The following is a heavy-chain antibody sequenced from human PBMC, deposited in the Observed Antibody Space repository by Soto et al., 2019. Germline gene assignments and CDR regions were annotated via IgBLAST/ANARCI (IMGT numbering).Heavy chain of an antibody. V-gene: IGHV3-53*02. Sequence: EVQLVETGGGLIQPGGSLRLSCALSGFTVSSSFMSWVRQPPGKGLQWVSVIYSVGTTSYADSVKGRVTDSTDNYENTLYLQMDRLRAEDTAVYFCTRVLFTMPRRVMYAMDVWGQGTAVTVSS. CDR1: GFTVSSSF. CDR2: IYSVGTT. J-gene: IGHJ6*02. CDR3: TRVLFTMPRRVMYAMDV. D-gene: IGHD3-10*01.